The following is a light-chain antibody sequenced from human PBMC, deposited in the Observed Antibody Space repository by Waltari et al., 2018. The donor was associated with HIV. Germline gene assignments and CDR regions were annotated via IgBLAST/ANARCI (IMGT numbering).Light chain of an antibody. CDR2: DVT. V-gene: IGLV2-14*01. Sequence: QSALTQPASVSGSPGQSITITCTGTGSDVGSYKSVSWYQQHPDKAPKLIIYDVTNRPSGVSNRFSGSKSGNTASLTISGLQADDEADYFCNSYVAADTRIFGPGTKVTVL. CDR1: GSDVGSYKS. CDR3: NSYVAADTRI. J-gene: IGLJ1*01.